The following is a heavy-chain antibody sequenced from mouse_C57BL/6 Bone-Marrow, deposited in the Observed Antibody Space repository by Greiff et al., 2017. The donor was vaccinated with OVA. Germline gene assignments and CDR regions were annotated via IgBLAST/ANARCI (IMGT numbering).Heavy chain of an antibody. J-gene: IGHJ1*03. D-gene: IGHD1-1*01. Sequence: EVMLVESGGGLVQPGGSLKLSCAASGFTFSDYYMYWVRQTPEKRLEWVAYISNGGGSTYYPDTVKGRFPISRDNAKNTLYLQMSRLKSEDTAMYYCASPFYYYGSSYGYFDVWGTGTTVTVSS. CDR3: ASPFYYYGSSYGYFDV. CDR2: ISNGGGST. CDR1: GFTFSDYY. V-gene: IGHV5-12*01.